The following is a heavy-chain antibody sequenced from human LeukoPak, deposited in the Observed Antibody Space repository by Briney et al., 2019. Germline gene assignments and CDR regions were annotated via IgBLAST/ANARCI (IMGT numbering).Heavy chain of an antibody. CDR1: GFTFSSYG. CDR3: AKEGSHRWGFFDY. CDR2: IRYDGSNK. V-gene: IGHV3-30*02. Sequence: PGGSLRLSCAASGFTFSSYGMHWVRQAPGKGLEWVAFIRYDGSNKYYADSVKGRFTISRDNSKNTLYLQMNSLRAEDTAVYYCAKEGSHRWGFFDYWGQGTLVTVSS. J-gene: IGHJ4*02. D-gene: IGHD3-16*01.